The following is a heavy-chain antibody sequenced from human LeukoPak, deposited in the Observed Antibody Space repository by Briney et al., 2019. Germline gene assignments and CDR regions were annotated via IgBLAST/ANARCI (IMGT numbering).Heavy chain of an antibody. J-gene: IGHJ4*02. Sequence: GASLRLSCAASGFTFSNYAMSWVRQAPGKGLEWVSAITGSGGNTYYADSVKGRFTISRDNSKNTVYLQMNSLRAEDTAVYYCAKWGDYDVLTGYYVSDYWGQGTLVTVSS. V-gene: IGHV3-23*01. CDR2: ITGSGGNT. D-gene: IGHD3-9*01. CDR3: AKWGDYDVLTGYYVSDY. CDR1: GFTFSNYA.